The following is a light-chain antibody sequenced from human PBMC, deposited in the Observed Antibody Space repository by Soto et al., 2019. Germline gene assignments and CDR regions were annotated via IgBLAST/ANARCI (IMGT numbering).Light chain of an antibody. CDR1: QNIDIN. CDR2: RAS. V-gene: IGKV3-15*01. Sequence: DIVMTQSPATLSVSPGETATLSCRASQNIDINLAWYQQKPGQAPRLLIFRASTRATGIPARFSGSGSGTEFTLTISSLQSEDVAVYYCQQYHHWPPITFGQGTRLEIK. CDR3: QQYHHWPPIT. J-gene: IGKJ5*01.